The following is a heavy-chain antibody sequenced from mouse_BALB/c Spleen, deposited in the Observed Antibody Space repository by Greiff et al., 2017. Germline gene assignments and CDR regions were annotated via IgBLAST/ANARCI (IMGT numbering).Heavy chain of an antibody. D-gene: IGHD2-4*01. J-gene: IGHJ2*01. Sequence: QVQLQQSGAELVMPGASVKLSCKASGFTFTDYSMHWVQQRPGQGLEWIGAIDTSDSYTSYKQTFKGKATFTVDESSSTAYMQLSSLNSVDSADYYRTRSGDYDNADSFDYWGQGTPLTVSA. CDR3: TRSGDYDNADSFDY. CDR1: GFTFTDYS. V-gene: IGHV1-69*01. CDR2: IDTSDSYT.